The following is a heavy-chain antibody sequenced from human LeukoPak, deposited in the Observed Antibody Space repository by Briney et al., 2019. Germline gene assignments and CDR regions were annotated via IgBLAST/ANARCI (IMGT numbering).Heavy chain of an antibody. J-gene: IGHJ4*02. Sequence: GRSLILSCAASGFTFSSYGMHWVRQAPGKGLEWVAIIWSDGSNKYYADSVKGRFTISRDNSKNTLYLQMNSLRAEDTAVYYCTGTYYQNYFDYWGQGTLVTVSS. CDR3: TGTYYQNYFDY. CDR2: IWSDGSNK. CDR1: GFTFSSYG. V-gene: IGHV3-33*08. D-gene: IGHD3-10*01.